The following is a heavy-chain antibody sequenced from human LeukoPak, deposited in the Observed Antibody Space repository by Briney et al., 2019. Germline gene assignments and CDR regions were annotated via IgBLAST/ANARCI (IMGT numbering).Heavy chain of an antibody. J-gene: IGHJ6*03. Sequence: GGSLRLSCAASGFTFSGYDMNWVRQAPGKGLEWVSSISGSSSYIYYADSMKGRFTISRDNAKNSLYLQMNSLRAEDTAVYYCARDRPQQWLVRGQRGYYYYMDVWGKGTTVTISS. D-gene: IGHD6-19*01. CDR2: ISGSSSYI. V-gene: IGHV3-21*01. CDR3: ARDRPQQWLVRGQRGYYYYMDV. CDR1: GFTFSGYD.